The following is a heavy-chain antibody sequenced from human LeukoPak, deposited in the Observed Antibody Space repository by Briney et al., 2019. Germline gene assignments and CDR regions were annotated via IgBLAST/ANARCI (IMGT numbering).Heavy chain of an antibody. J-gene: IGHJ4*02. CDR1: GGSVSSGSYY. V-gene: IGHV4-61*01. Sequence: SETLSLTCTVSGGSVSSGSYYWSCIRQPPGKGLEWIGYIYYSGSTNYNPSLKSRVTISVDTSKNQFSLKLSSVTAADTAVYYCARGGDYYGSGSSTFDYWGQGTLVTVSS. CDR2: IYYSGST. D-gene: IGHD3-10*01. CDR3: ARGGDYYGSGSSTFDY.